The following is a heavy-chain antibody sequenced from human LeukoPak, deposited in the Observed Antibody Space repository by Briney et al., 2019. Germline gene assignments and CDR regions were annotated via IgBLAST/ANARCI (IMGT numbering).Heavy chain of an antibody. Sequence: GGSLRLSCAASGFTFSNAWMSWVRQAPGKGLEWVGRIKSKTDGGTTDYAAPVKGRFTISRDDSKNTLYLQMNSLKTEDTAVYYCTTDLLVDTVYYYMDVWGKGTTVTVSS. CDR3: TTDLLVDTVYYYMDV. V-gene: IGHV3-15*01. CDR2: IKSKTDGGTT. J-gene: IGHJ6*03. CDR1: GFTFSNAW. D-gene: IGHD5-18*01.